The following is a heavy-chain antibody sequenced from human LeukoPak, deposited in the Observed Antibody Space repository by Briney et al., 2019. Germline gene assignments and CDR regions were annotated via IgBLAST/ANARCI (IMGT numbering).Heavy chain of an antibody. D-gene: IGHD3-10*02. V-gene: IGHV3-53*01. CDR2: IYSGGST. Sequence: GGSLRLSCAASGFTVSSNYMSWVRQAPGKGLEWVSVIYSGGSTYYADSVKGRFTISRDNSKNTLHLQMNSLRAEDTAVYYCAREIIFGKGGGWYFDLWGRGTLVTVSS. CDR1: GFTVSSNY. J-gene: IGHJ2*01. CDR3: AREIIFGKGGGWYFDL.